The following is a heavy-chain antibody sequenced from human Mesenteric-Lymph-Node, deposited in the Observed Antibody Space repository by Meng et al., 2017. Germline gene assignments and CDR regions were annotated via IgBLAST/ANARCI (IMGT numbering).Heavy chain of an antibody. Sequence: SVKVSCKASGGTFSSYAISWVRQAPGQGLEWMGGIIPIFGTANYAQKFQGRVTITTDESTSTAYMELSSLRSEDTAVYYCASTYEEDTAMVLGYWGQGTLVTVSS. V-gene: IGHV1-69*05. CDR1: GGTFSSYA. J-gene: IGHJ4*02. D-gene: IGHD5-18*01. CDR3: ASTYEEDTAMVLGY. CDR2: IIPIFGTA.